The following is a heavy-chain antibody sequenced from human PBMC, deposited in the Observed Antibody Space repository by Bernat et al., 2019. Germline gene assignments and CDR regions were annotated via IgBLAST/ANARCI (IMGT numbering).Heavy chain of an antibody. CDR3: ARGGTYYYDSSGYYYEPSGVL. V-gene: IGHV4-31*03. J-gene: IGHJ4*02. CDR2: IYYSGST. D-gene: IGHD3-22*01. Sequence: QVQLQESGPGLVKPSQTLSLTCTVSGGSISSGGYYWSWIRQHPGKGLEWIGYIYYSGSTYYNPSLKSRVTISVDTSKNQFSLKLSSVTAADTAVYYCARGGTYYYDSSGYYYEPSGVLWGQGTLVTVSS. CDR1: GGSISSGGYY.